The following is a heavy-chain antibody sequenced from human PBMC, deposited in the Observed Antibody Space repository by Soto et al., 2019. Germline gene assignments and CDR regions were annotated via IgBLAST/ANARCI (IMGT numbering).Heavy chain of an antibody. J-gene: IGHJ6*02. D-gene: IGHD3-22*01. CDR1: GGSISSGGYY. V-gene: IGHV4-31*03. Sequence: QVQLQESGPGLVKPSQTLSLTCTVSGGSISSGGYYWSWIRQHPGKGLESIGYIYYCGSTYYKPSLRSRFTRSVDTSKDQFSLKPSAVTAADTVLYYCARERNYDGTGDSYYYGMDVWGQGTTVTGSS. CDR3: ARERNYDGTGDSYYYGMDV. CDR2: IYYCGST.